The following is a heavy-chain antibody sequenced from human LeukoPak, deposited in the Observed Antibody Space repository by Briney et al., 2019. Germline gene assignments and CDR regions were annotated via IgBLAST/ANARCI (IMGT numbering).Heavy chain of an antibody. CDR3: ARSGLTHYGSGSYYYFGY. J-gene: IGHJ4*02. D-gene: IGHD3-10*01. V-gene: IGHV4-59*08. CDR2: IYYSGST. CDR1: GGSISSYY. Sequence: PSETLSLTCTVSGGSISSYYWSWIRQPPGKGLEWIGYIYYSGSTNYNPSLKSRVTISVDTSKNQFSLKLSSVTAADTAVYYCARSGLTHYGSGSYYYFGYWGQGTLVTVSS.